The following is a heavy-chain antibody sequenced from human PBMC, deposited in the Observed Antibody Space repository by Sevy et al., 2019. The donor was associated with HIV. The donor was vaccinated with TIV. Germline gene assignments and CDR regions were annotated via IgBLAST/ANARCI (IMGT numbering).Heavy chain of an antibody. Sequence: GGSLRLSCAASGFTFSSYGMHWVRQAPGKGLEWVAVIWYDGSNKYYADSVKGRFTISRDNSKNTLYLQMNSLRAEDTAVYYCARAYGDTLMYYFDYWGQGTLVTVSS. V-gene: IGHV3-33*01. CDR1: GFTFSSYG. CDR2: IWYDGSNK. J-gene: IGHJ4*02. CDR3: ARAYGDTLMYYFDY. D-gene: IGHD4-17*01.